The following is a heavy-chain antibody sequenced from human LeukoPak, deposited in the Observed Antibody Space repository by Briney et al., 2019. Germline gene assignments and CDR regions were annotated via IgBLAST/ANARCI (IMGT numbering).Heavy chain of an antibody. CDR2: ISWNSGSI. Sequence: GGSLRLSCAASGFTFDDYAMPWVRQAPGKGLEWVSGISWNSGSIGYADSVKGRFTISRDNAKNSLYLQMNSLRAEDTALYYCAKDTGSSWYSSNYYYGMDVWGQGTTVTVSS. V-gene: IGHV3-9*01. D-gene: IGHD6-13*01. J-gene: IGHJ6*02. CDR3: AKDTGSSWYSSNYYYGMDV. CDR1: GFTFDDYA.